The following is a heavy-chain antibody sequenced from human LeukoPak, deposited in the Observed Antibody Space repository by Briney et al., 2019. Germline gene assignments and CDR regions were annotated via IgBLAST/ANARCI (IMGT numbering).Heavy chain of an antibody. CDR3: VKSPGGNHDGGWFDP. J-gene: IGHJ5*02. V-gene: IGHV3-23*01. CDR1: GFTFSSYA. D-gene: IGHD3-16*01. Sequence: PGGSLRLSCAASGFTFSSYAMSWVRQAPGKGLEWVSAISGRTDGTCYIDSAQGRFTISRDNSMNTLYLQMDSLRAEDTAVYYCVKSPGGNHDGGWFDPWGQGTLVTVSS. CDR2: ISGRTDGT.